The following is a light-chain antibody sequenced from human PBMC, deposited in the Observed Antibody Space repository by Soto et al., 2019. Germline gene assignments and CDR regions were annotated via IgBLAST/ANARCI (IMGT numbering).Light chain of an antibody. J-gene: IGKJ2*01. CDR3: QQFGGSIPHT. CDR1: QVIGSRY. V-gene: IGKV3-20*01. Sequence: EIVMTQSPGTLSLSPGERATISCRASQVIGSRYLAWYHQKSGQAPRLLIYGASSRATGLPDRFSGSGAGRDFTLTMSRLETVDFGVYYCQQFGGSIPHTFGQGPKLEIK. CDR2: GAS.